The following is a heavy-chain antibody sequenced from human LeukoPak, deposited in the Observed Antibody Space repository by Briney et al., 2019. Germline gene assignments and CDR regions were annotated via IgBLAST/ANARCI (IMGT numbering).Heavy chain of an antibody. J-gene: IGHJ3*02. V-gene: IGHV4-34*01. CDR3: ASGSVVLEI. CDR2: INHSGST. Sequence: SETLSLTCAVYGGSFSGYYWSWIRQPPGKGLEWIGEINHSGSTNYNPSLKSRVTISVDTSKNQFSLKLSSVTAADTAVCYCASGSVVLEIWGQGTMVTVSS. CDR1: GGSFSGYY. D-gene: IGHD2-15*01.